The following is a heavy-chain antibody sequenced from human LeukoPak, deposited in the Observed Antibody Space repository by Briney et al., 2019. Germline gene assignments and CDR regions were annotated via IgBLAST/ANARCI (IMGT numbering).Heavy chain of an antibody. CDR1: GYTFTSYG. V-gene: IGHV1-18*01. CDR2: ISAYNGNT. J-gene: IGHJ4*02. D-gene: IGHD6-19*01. CDR3: ARDRRIAVAGIYYFDY. Sequence: ASVKVSRKASGYTFTSYGISWVRPAPGQAVEWMGCISAYNGNTNYAQTLQGKVNMTTDTYTRTAYMELRSLRSDDTAAYYCARDRRIAVAGIYYFDYWGQGTLVTVSS.